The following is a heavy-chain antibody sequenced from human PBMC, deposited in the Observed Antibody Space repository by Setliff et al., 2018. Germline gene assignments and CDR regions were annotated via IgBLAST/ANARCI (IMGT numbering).Heavy chain of an antibody. Sequence: SVKVSCKASGGTFSSYAISWVRQAPGQGLEWMGRIIPIFGTANYAQKFQGRVTITADKSTSTAYMELSSLRSEDTAVYYCARDTFGRGLNYYCYYMDVWGKGTTVTVSS. CDR1: GGTFSSYA. CDR2: IIPIFGTA. J-gene: IGHJ6*03. D-gene: IGHD3-3*01. CDR3: ARDTFGRGLNYYCYYMDV. V-gene: IGHV1-69*06.